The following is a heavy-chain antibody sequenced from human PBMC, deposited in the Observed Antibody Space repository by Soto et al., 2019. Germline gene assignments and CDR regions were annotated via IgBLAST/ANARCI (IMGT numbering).Heavy chain of an antibody. Sequence: QVQLQESGPGLVRPSETLSLTCTVSGGSVNSHYWSWIRRTPGKGPEWIGYIFYSGSTNSNPSLKSRASMSVDMSKNQFSLRLSSLTAADTAVYYCARVFPSYCGGDCAYFDSWGQGILVTVSS. D-gene: IGHD2-21*02. CDR2: IFYSGST. J-gene: IGHJ4*02. CDR1: GGSVNSHY. CDR3: ARVFPSYCGGDCAYFDS. V-gene: IGHV4-59*02.